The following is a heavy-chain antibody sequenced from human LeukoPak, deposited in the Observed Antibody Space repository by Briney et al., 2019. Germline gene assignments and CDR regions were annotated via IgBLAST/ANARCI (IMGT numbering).Heavy chain of an antibody. J-gene: IGHJ4*02. Sequence: GASVKVSCKASGYTFASYDINWVRQATGQGLEWMGWMNPNSGNTGYAQKLQGRVTMTRNTSISTAYMELSSLRSEDTAVYYCARGGAHDQLLPPYWGQGTLVTVSS. V-gene: IGHV1-8*01. CDR1: GYTFASYD. D-gene: IGHD2-2*01. CDR2: MNPNSGNT. CDR3: ARGGAHDQLLPPY.